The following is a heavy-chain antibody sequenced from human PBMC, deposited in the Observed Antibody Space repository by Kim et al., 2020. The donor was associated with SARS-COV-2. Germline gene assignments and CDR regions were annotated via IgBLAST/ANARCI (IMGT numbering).Heavy chain of an antibody. CDR2: IYYSGST. CDR3: ARANYYDSSGYPLFDY. Sequence: SETLSLTCTVSGGSISSYYWSWIRQPPGKGLEWIGYIYYSGSTNYNPSLKSRVTISVDTSKNQFSLKLSSVTAADTAVYYCARANYYDSSGYPLFDYWGQGTLVTVSS. D-gene: IGHD3-22*01. CDR1: GGSISSYY. V-gene: IGHV4-59*13. J-gene: IGHJ4*02.